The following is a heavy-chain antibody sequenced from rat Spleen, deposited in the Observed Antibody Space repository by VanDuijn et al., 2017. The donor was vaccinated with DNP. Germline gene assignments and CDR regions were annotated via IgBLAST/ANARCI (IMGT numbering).Heavy chain of an antibody. D-gene: IGHD1-4*01. CDR1: GYTLTSYY. V-gene: IGHV1-43*01. CDR2: INTGSGGT. Sequence: QIQLQQSGAELAKPGSSVKISCKASGYTLTSYYISRIKQTTGQGLEYIGYINTGSGGTNYNEKFRGKATLTVDTSSNTAFMQLSSLTPDDSAVYYCARRRLPYWYFDFWGPGTMVTVSS. CDR3: ARRRLPYWYFDF. J-gene: IGHJ1*01.